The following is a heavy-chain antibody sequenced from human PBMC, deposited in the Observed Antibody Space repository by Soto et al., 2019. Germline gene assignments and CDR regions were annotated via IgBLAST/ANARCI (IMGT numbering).Heavy chain of an antibody. J-gene: IGHJ4*02. D-gene: IGHD2-8*01. CDR1: GGSVSNSNYY. Sequence: SETLSLTCPVSGGSVSNSNYYWGWIRQSPGKGLGWIGSVYYRGRSYSKSSVKSRVTISVDTSKNQFSLKLTSVTASDTAVYFCVSQRTSVLTQAYFDYWGPGALVTVSS. CDR2: VYYRGRS. V-gene: IGHV4-39*01. CDR3: VSQRTSVLTQAYFDY.